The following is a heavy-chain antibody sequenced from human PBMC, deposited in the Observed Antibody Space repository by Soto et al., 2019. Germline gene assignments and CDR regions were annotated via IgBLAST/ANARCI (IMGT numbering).Heavy chain of an antibody. Sequence: EVQLVESGGGLVQPGGSLRLSCAASGFTFSTSWMNWVRQAPGKGLEGGANIKQDGSETHYVDSANGRFTISRDNAKNSLYLQMNSLRAEDTAVYYCARDRGYCTGGTCYSVLDYWGQGVLVTVSS. V-gene: IGHV3-7*01. D-gene: IGHD2-15*01. CDR1: GFTFSTSW. CDR2: IKQDGSET. CDR3: ARDRGYCTGGTCYSVLDY. J-gene: IGHJ4*02.